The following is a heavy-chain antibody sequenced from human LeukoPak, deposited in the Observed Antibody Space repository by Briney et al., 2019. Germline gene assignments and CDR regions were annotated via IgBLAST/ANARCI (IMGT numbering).Heavy chain of an antibody. Sequence: ASVKVSCKVSGYTRNEVPIHWVRQAPGKGLEWMGGFDPEDGETIYAQKFQGRVTMTEDTSTDTAYMEMSSLRFEDTAVYYCAKMGFYDSSGYPQYFFDYWGQGTLVTVSS. J-gene: IGHJ4*02. CDR1: GYTRNEVP. D-gene: IGHD3-22*01. V-gene: IGHV1-24*01. CDR3: AKMGFYDSSGYPQYFFDY. CDR2: FDPEDGET.